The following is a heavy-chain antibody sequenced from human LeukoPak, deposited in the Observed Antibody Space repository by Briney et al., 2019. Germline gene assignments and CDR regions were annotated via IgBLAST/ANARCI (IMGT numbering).Heavy chain of an antibody. CDR1: GLTFSSYS. CDR2: ISSGSSYI. D-gene: IGHD3-22*01. V-gene: IGHV3-21*01. Sequence: GGSLRLSCAASGLTFSSYSMNWVRQAPGKGLEWVSSISSGSSYIYYADSVKGRFTISRDNAKNSLYLQMNSLRAEDTAVYYCARGGPYYDSSGQIYFDYWGQGTLVTVSS. J-gene: IGHJ4*02. CDR3: ARGGPYYDSSGQIYFDY.